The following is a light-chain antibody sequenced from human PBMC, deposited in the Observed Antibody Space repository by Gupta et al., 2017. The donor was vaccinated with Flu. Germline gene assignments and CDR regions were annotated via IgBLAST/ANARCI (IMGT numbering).Light chain of an antibody. CDR3: QQDSRWPRT. CDR2: GAS. J-gene: IGKJ1*01. V-gene: IGKV3-15*01. Sequence: PATLSVSPGERATLTCRASQSIGSSLAWYQQTPGQAPRLLISGASTRAAGIPDRFSDWGSGADFTLTISSLQSEDVAVYYCQQDSRWPRTFGQGTKVEIK. CDR1: QSIGSS.